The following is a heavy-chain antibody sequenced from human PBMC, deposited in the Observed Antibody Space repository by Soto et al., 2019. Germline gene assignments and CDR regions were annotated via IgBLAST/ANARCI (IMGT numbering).Heavy chain of an antibody. CDR1: GGSISSGGYY. J-gene: IGHJ4*02. V-gene: IGHV4-31*02. CDR2: IYYSGST. Sequence: NPSETLSLTCTVSGGSISSGGYYWSWIRQHPGKGLEWIGYIYYSGSTYYNPSLKSRVTISVDTSKNQFSLKLSSVTAADTAVYYCARVSRSVGYSYGIDYWGQGTLVTVSS. D-gene: IGHD5-18*01. CDR3: ARVSRSVGYSYGIDY.